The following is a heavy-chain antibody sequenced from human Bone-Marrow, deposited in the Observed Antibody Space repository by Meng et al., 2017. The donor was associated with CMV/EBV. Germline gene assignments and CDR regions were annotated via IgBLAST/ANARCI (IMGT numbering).Heavy chain of an antibody. CDR2: ISSSGSTI. CDR3: ARDAYGDYYNLNDY. CDR1: GFTFSSYE. J-gene: IGHJ4*02. Sequence: LSLTCAASGFTFSSYEMNWVRQAPGKGLEWVSYISSSGSTIYYADSVKGRFTISRDNAKNSLYLQMNSLRAEDTAVYYCARDAYGDYYNLNDYWSQGTLATFSS. D-gene: IGHD2-21*02. V-gene: IGHV3-48*03.